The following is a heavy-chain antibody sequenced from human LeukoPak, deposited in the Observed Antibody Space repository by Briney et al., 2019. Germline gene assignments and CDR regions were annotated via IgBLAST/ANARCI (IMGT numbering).Heavy chain of an antibody. CDR1: GYSISSGYC. Sequence: SETLSLTCTVSGYSISSGYCWAWLRQSPGKGLEWIGNVYHDGRTYYNPSLKSRVTISVDTSTNQFSLKLSSVTATDTALYYCARGYSSSWYYNWFDPWGQGTLVTVSS. V-gene: IGHV4-38-2*02. D-gene: IGHD6-13*01. J-gene: IGHJ5*02. CDR2: VYHDGRT. CDR3: ARGYSSSWYYNWFDP.